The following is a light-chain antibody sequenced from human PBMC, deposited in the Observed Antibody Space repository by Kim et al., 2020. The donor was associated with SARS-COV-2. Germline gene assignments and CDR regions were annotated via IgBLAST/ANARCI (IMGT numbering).Light chain of an antibody. CDR3: HQCNSPWHT. CDR1: QNVNTW. Sequence: DIRMTQSPSTLSASVGDRVTITCRASQNVNTWLAWYQQKPGKAPTLLIYKASNLGSGVPSRFSGSGSGTEFTLTISSLHPDDVATYYCHQCNSPWHTFGQGTKLEIK. V-gene: IGKV1-5*03. CDR2: KAS. J-gene: IGKJ2*01.